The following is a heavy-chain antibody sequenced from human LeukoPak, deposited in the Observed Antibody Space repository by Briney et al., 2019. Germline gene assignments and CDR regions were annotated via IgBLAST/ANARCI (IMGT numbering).Heavy chain of an antibody. V-gene: IGHV3-23*01. D-gene: IGHD3-16*02. J-gene: IGHJ4*02. CDR3: ARDKSLGVWGSYRYTPIDY. CDR2: ISNGGGST. Sequence: GGSLRLSCTVSGFTFSSCAMSWVRQAPGKGLEWVTAISNGGGSTNYADSVKGRFTVSRDNSKNTLYLQMNSLRAEDTAVYYCARDKSLGVWGSYRYTPIDYWGQGTLVTVSS. CDR1: GFTFSSCA.